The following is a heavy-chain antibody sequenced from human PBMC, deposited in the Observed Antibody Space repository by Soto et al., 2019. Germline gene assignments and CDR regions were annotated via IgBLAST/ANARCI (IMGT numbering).Heavy chain of an antibody. CDR1: GFTFSSYW. CDR2: IKEDGSDK. D-gene: IGHD4-4*01. Sequence: HPVGSLRLSCAASGFTFSSYWMNWVRQAPGKGLEWVANIKEDGSDKHYVDSVKGRFTISRDNARNSLFLQMNSLRAEDTAVYYCVTDRGYSKDYWGQGTLVTVSS. CDR3: VTDRGYSKDY. V-gene: IGHV3-7*01. J-gene: IGHJ4*02.